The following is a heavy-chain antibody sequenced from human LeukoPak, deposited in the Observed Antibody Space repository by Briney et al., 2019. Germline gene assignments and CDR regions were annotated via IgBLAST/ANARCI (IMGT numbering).Heavy chain of an antibody. CDR3: ARHHYYDSSGYPHPYYYGMDV. J-gene: IGHJ6*02. CDR1: GYSFTSYC. CDR2: IYPWYSYT. V-gene: IGHV5-51*01. D-gene: IGHD3-22*01. Sequence: GGSLKIPCKGSGYSFTSYCIGWVRQMPGKGLEWMGIIYPWYSYTRYSPSFQGQVTISADKSISTSYLQWGSLKASDNAMYYCARHHYYDSSGYPHPYYYGMDVWGQGTTVTVSS.